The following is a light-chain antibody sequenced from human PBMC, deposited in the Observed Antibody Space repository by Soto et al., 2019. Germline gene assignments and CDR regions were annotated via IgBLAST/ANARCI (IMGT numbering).Light chain of an antibody. V-gene: IGKV2-28*01. J-gene: IGKJ1*01. CDR2: LGS. Sequence: DIVMTQSPLSLPVTPGEPASLSCRSSQSLLHTNGYNYLDWYLQKPGQSPQLLIYLGSNRASGVPDRFSGSGSGTDFTLKISRVEAEDVGVYYCMKALQTPRTFGQGTKVEIK. CDR3: MKALQTPRT. CDR1: QSLLHTNGYNY.